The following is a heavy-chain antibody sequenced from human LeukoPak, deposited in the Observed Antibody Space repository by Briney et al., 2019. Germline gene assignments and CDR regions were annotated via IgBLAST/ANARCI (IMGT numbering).Heavy chain of an antibody. Sequence: PGGSLRLSCAASGFTFSSYAMSWVRQAPGKGLEWVSAISGSGGSTYYADSVKGRFTISRDNSKNTVYLQMNSLRAEDTAVYYCARDRRGYGDYPLDYWGQGTLVTLSS. CDR1: GFTFSSYA. CDR2: ISGSGGST. J-gene: IGHJ4*02. CDR3: ARDRRGYGDYPLDY. V-gene: IGHV3-23*01. D-gene: IGHD4-17*01.